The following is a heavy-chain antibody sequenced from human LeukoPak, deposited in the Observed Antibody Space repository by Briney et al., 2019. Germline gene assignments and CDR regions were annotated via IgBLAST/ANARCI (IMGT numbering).Heavy chain of an antibody. Sequence: PGGSLRLSCAASGFTVSSNYMSWVRQAPGKGLEWVSVIYSGGSTYYADSVKGRFTISRDNSKNTLYLQMNSLRAEDTAVYYCASNVRRRSSGAFDIWGQGTKVTVSS. V-gene: IGHV3-53*01. J-gene: IGHJ3*02. CDR2: IYSGGST. CDR1: GFTVSSNY. D-gene: IGHD2-2*01. CDR3: ASNVRRRSSGAFDI.